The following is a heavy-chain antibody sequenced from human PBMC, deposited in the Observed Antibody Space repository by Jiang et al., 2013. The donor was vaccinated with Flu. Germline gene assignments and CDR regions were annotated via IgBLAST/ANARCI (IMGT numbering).Heavy chain of an antibody. V-gene: IGHV4-30-4*01. CDR1: ISSGDYY. CDR3: AVVPAASPNWFDP. D-gene: IGHD2-2*01. J-gene: IGHJ5*02. CDR2: SITVGAP. Sequence: ISSGDYYWSWIRQPQGRAWSGLGTSITVGAPTTTRTLKSRVTISVDTSKNQFSLKLSSVTAADTAVYYCAVVPAASPNWFDPWGQGTLVTVSS.